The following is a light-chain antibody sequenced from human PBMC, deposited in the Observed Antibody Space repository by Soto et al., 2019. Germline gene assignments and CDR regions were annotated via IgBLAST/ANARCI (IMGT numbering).Light chain of an antibody. CDR3: QQYYSTLLT. J-gene: IGKJ4*01. CDR1: QSLLYSSNNKNF. CDR2: WAS. Sequence: DIVMTQSPDSLAVSLGERATINCKSSQSLLYSSNNKNFLAWYQQKPGQPPKLLIYWASTRESGVPDRFTGSGSWTDFTLTISSLHAEDVAVYYCQQYYSTLLTFGGGTKVEIK. V-gene: IGKV4-1*01.